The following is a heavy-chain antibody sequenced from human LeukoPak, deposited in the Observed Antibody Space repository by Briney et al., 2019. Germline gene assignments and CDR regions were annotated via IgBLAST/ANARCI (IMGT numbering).Heavy chain of an antibody. CDR2: INHSGST. CDR1: GGSFSGYY. D-gene: IGHD3-22*01. Sequence: KPSETLSLTCAVYGGSFSGYYWSWIRQPPGKGLEWIGEINHSGSTNYNPSLKSRVTISVDTSKNQFSLKLSSVTAADTAVYYCARHRATMIVVVRRFSWFDPWGQGTLVTVSS. J-gene: IGHJ5*02. V-gene: IGHV4-34*01. CDR3: ARHRATMIVVVRRFSWFDP.